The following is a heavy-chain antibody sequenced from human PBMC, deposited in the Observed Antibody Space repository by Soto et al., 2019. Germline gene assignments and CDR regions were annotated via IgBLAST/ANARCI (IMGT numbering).Heavy chain of an antibody. CDR1: GFSFNVYG. CDR2: ISYDGSNI. D-gene: IGHD6-6*01. V-gene: IGHV3-30*18. Sequence: QVQLVESGGGVVQPGRSLRLSCAASGFSFNVYGMHWVRQAPGKGLEWVAVISYDGSNIYYGDSVKGRFTISRDNSKNTLYLQMNILRAEVTAVYYCAKVLPGMTARLSGMDVWGKGTTVTVSS. J-gene: IGHJ6*03. CDR3: AKVLPGMTARLSGMDV.